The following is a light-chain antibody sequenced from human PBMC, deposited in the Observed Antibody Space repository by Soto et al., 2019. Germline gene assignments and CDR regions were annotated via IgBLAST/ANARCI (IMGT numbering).Light chain of an antibody. V-gene: IGKV1-39*01. CDR3: QQSYSTLPYS. CDR1: QNIGNY. CDR2: AAS. Sequence: DIQMTQSPSSLSASVGDRVTIACRASQNIGNYLNWYQQKLGKAPKFLIDAASNLQGGVTSRFSVSGSETNITLTISSLRPEDFATYYCQQSYSTLPYSFGQGTKLE. J-gene: IGKJ2*01.